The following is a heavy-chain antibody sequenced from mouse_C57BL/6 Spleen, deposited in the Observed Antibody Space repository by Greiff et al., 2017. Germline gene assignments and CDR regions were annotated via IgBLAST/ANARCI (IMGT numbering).Heavy chain of an antibody. CDR2: ISSGGSYT. Sequence: EVKLEESGGDLVKPGGSLKLSCAASGFTFSSYGMSWVRQTPDKRLEWVATISSGGSYTYYPDSVKGRFTISRDNAKNTLYLQMSSLKSEDTAMYYCARGAYYFDYWGQGTTLTVSS. CDR1: GFTFSSYG. CDR3: ARGAYYFDY. D-gene: IGHD3-1*01. J-gene: IGHJ2*01. V-gene: IGHV5-6*02.